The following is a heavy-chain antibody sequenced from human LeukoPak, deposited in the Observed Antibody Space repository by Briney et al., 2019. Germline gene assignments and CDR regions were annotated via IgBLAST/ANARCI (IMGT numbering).Heavy chain of an antibody. CDR1: GGSFSGYY. D-gene: IGHD1-14*01. CDR2: INHSGST. Sequence: SETLSLTCAVYGGSFSGYYWSWIRQPPGKRLEWIGEINHSGSTNYNPSLKSRVTISVDTSKNQFSLKLSSVTAADTAVYYCARGPVWTHRAFDIWGQGTMVTVSS. CDR3: ARGPVWTHRAFDI. J-gene: IGHJ3*02. V-gene: IGHV4-34*01.